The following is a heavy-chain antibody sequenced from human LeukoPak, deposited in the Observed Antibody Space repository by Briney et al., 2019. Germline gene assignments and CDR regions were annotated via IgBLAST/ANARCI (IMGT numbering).Heavy chain of an antibody. CDR2: TSYDGSNK. D-gene: IGHD6-13*01. CDR3: ARERSSSWYGTFDY. Sequence: GGSLRLSCAASGFTFSSYAMHWVRQAPGKGLEWVAVTSYDGSNKYYADSVKGRFTISRDNSKNTLYLQMNSLRAEDTAVYYCARERSSSWYGTFDYWGQGTLVTVSS. V-gene: IGHV3-30*04. CDR1: GFTFSSYA. J-gene: IGHJ4*02.